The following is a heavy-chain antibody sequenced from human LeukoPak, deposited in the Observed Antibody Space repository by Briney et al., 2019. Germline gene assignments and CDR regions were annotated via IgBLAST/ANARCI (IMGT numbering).Heavy chain of an antibody. CDR1: GGSISSYY. D-gene: IGHD2/OR15-2a*01. CDR2: IYYSGST. CDR3: ARDNSRTYYFDY. V-gene: IGHV4-59*01. J-gene: IGHJ4*02. Sequence: SETLSLTCTVSGGSISSYYRSWIRHPPGKGLEWIGYIYYSGSTNYNPSLKSRVTISVDTSKNKFSLKLSSVTAADTAVYYCARDNSRTYYFDYWGQGTLVTVSS.